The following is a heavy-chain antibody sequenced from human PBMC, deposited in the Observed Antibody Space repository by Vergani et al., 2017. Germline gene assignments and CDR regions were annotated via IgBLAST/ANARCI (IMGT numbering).Heavy chain of an antibody. Sequence: VQLVESGGGLVKPGGSLRLSCAASGFTFDDYAMHWVRQAPGKGLEWVSLISWDGGSTYYADSVKGRFTISRDNSKNSLYLQMNSLRAEDTALYYCAKDIAAAGTGGVFDYWGQGTLVTVSS. D-gene: IGHD6-13*01. V-gene: IGHV3-43D*03. J-gene: IGHJ4*02. CDR1: GFTFDDYA. CDR2: ISWDGGST. CDR3: AKDIAAAGTGGVFDY.